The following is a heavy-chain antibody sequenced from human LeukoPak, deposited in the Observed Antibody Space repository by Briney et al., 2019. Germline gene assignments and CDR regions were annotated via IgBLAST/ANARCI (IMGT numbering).Heavy chain of an antibody. CDR1: GGTFSSYA. CDR2: INPNSGDT. J-gene: IGHJ4*02. D-gene: IGHD1-26*01. Sequence: ASVKVSCKASGGTFSSYAISWVRQAPGQGLEWMGWINPNSGDTKYAQKFQGRVSMTRDTSISTAYMELGRLGSDDTAVYYCAPSGTYYSDYYYLDYWGQGTLVTVSS. V-gene: IGHV1-2*02. CDR3: APSGTYYSDYYYLDY.